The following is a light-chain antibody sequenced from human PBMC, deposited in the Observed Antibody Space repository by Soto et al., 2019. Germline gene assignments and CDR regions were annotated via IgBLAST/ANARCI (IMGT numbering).Light chain of an antibody. CDR3: QQYNNWPPLT. CDR1: ESVTSS. J-gene: IGKJ5*01. CDR2: AAS. Sequence: EIVMTQSPATLSVSPGDRATLSCRASESVTSSLAWYQQKPGQPPRLLIYAASTRATDVPARFSGSGSGTEFTLTISSLQSEDFAVYYCQQYNNWPPLTFGQGTRLEIK. V-gene: IGKV3-15*01.